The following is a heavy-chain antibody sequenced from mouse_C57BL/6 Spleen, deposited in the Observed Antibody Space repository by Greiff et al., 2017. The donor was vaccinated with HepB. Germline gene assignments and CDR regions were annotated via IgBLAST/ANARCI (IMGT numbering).Heavy chain of an antibody. CDR2: IDPSDSET. CDR3: ARQGGYPFFDY. Sequence: QVQLQQPGAELVRPGSSVKLSCKASGYTFTSYWMHWVKQRPIQGLEWIGNIDPSDSETHYNQKFKDKATLTVDKSSSTAYMQLSSLTSEDSAVYYCARQGGYPFFDYWGQGTTLTVSS. D-gene: IGHD2-2*01. V-gene: IGHV1-52*01. J-gene: IGHJ2*01. CDR1: GYTFTSYW.